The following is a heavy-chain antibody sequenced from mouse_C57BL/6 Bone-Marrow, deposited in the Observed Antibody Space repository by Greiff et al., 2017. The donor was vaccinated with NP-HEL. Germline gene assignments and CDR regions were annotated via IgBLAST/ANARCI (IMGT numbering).Heavy chain of an antibody. CDR2: IYPGSGNT. CDR1: GYTFTDYY. Sequence: VQLQQSGAELVRPGASVKLSCKASGYTFTDYYINWVKQRPGQGLEWIARIYPGSGNTYYNEKFKGKATLTAEKSSSTAYMQLSSLTSEDSAVDFCARPNWDVDFAYWGQGTLVTVSA. D-gene: IGHD4-1*01. J-gene: IGHJ3*01. V-gene: IGHV1-76*01. CDR3: ARPNWDVDFAY.